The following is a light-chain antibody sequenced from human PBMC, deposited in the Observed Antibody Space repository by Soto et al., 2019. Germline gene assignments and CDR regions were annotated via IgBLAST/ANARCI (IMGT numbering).Light chain of an antibody. J-gene: IGKJ2*01. CDR3: QQYESTPPT. CDR2: WAS. Sequence: DIVMTQSPDSLAVSLGERATINCKSSQSVLYSSNNKNYLAWYPQRPGQPPKLLIYWASTRESGVPDRFSGAGSGTDFTLTITSLQAEDVAVYYCQQYESTPPTFGQGTKLEIK. CDR1: QSVLYSSNNKNY. V-gene: IGKV4-1*01.